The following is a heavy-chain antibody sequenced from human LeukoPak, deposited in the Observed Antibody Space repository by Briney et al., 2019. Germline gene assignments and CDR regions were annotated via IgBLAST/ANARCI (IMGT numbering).Heavy chain of an antibody. V-gene: IGHV4-38-2*02. Sequence: SETLSLTCTVSGYSITSGFYWGWIRQPPGKGLEWIGSIHHSGSTYYNPSLKSRVTISGDTSKNQFSLKLSSVTAADTAVYYCARYYYDSSTFYNLDYWGQGALVTVSS. CDR2: IHHSGST. D-gene: IGHD3-22*01. CDR1: GYSITSGFY. CDR3: ARYYYDSSTFYNLDY. J-gene: IGHJ4*02.